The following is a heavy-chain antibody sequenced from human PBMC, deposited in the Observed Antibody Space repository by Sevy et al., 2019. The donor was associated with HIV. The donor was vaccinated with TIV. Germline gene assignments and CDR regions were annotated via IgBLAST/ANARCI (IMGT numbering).Heavy chain of an antibody. Sequence: GGSLRLSCAASGFTFSKYSMSWVRQPPGKGLEWVSTLSFGCGEINYADSVKGRFTISRVNSKSSVYLQMNNLRPEVRAVYYCAREGCTKPHDYWGQGTLVTVSS. CDR2: LSFGCGEI. CDR1: GFTFSKYS. J-gene: IGHJ4*02. D-gene: IGHD2-8*01. V-gene: IGHV3-23*01. CDR3: AREGCTKPHDY.